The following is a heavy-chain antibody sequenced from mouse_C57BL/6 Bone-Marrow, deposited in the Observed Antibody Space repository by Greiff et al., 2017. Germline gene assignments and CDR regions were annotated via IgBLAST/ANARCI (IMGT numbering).Heavy chain of an antibody. J-gene: IGHJ4*01. CDR1: GFTFSDYY. D-gene: IGHD2-4*01. V-gene: IGHV5-12*01. CDR2: ISNGGGST. Sequence: EVQGVESGGGLVQPGGSLKLSCAASGFTFSDYYMYWVRQTPEKRLGWVAYISNGGGSTYYPDTVKGRFTISRDNAKNTLYLQMSRLKSEDTAMYYCARHSYDSFYYYAMDYWGQGTSVTVSS. CDR3: ARHSYDSFYYYAMDY.